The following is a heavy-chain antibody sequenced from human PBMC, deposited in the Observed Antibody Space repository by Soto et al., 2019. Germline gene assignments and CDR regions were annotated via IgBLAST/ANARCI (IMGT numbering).Heavy chain of an antibody. CDR3: VKDMKWGGMTTIHYFDS. V-gene: IGHV3-9*02. D-gene: IGHD4-17*01. CDR2: ISSNSATI. CDR1: GFIADDYA. J-gene: IGHJ4*02. Sequence: EVQLVESGGGLVQPGRSLRLSCVASGFIADDYAMHWVRQAPGKGLEWVSGISSNSATINYADSVKGRFTISRDNAKNSLFLQLNSLRPEDTAFYYCVKDMKWGGMTTIHYFDSWGQGTLVTVSS.